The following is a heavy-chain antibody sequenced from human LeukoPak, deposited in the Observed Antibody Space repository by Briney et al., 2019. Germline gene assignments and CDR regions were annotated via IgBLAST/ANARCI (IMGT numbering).Heavy chain of an antibody. V-gene: IGHV3-48*01. D-gene: IGHD3-22*01. Sequence: PGGSLRLSCAASGFTFSSYSMNWVRQAPGKGLQWVSYISSSSSTIYYADSVKGRFTISRDNAKNSLYLQMNSLRAEDTAAYYCARVEYFYDSSAWVGAFDIWGQGTMATVSS. CDR3: ARVEYFYDSSAWVGAFDI. CDR2: ISSSSSTI. CDR1: GFTFSSYS. J-gene: IGHJ3*02.